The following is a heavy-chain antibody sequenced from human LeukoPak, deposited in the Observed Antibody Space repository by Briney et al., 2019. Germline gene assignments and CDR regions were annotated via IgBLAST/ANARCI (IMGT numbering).Heavy chain of an antibody. V-gene: IGHV3-48*04. D-gene: IGHD3-22*01. CDR3: ARGGSGYLGFFDM. CDR1: GFTFSSFS. J-gene: IGHJ3*02. Sequence: PGGSLRLSCAASGFTFSSFSMIWLRQAPGKGLVGVLYISSSGSTIYYADSVKGQFTFSRDNAKNSLYLQMNSLRAELTAVYYCARGGSGYLGFFDMWGQETMVTVSS. CDR2: ISSSGSTI.